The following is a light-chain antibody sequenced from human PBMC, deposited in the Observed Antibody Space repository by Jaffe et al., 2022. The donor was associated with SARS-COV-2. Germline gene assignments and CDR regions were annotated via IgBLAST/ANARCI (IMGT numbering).Light chain of an antibody. J-gene: IGLJ2*01. CDR1: NIGSTS. V-gene: IGLV3-21*02. CDR3: QVWDISSDHVV. Sequence: SYVLTQPPSLSVAPGQTARITCGGNNIGSTSLHWYQHKPGQAPVVVVYEDSDRPSGIPERFAGSNSGNTATLTISRVEAGDEADYYCQVWDISSDHVVFGGGTKLTVL. CDR2: EDS.